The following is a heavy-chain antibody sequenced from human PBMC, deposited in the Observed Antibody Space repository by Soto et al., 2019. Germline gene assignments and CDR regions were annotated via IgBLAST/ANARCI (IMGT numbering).Heavy chain of an antibody. CDR1: GYSFTSYW. J-gene: IGHJ4*02. Sequence: GESLKISCKGSGYSFTSYWIGWVRQMPGKGLEGMGIIYPGDSDTRYSPSFQGLVTISADTSFSTAYLQWSCLKAADTAMYYCARHSRGYSSSWYLDYWGQGTLVTVSS. CDR2: IYPGDSDT. CDR3: ARHSRGYSSSWYLDY. D-gene: IGHD6-13*01. V-gene: IGHV5-51*01.